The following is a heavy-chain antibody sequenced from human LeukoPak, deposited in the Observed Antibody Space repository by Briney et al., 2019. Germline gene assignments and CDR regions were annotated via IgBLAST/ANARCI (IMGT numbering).Heavy chain of an antibody. CDR3: ATVLRYFDWLQIDH. J-gene: IGHJ4*02. CDR1: GGTFSSYS. D-gene: IGHD3-9*01. Sequence: SLKVSCKAAGGTFSSYSSSWVGQAPGRGREWMGGIIPIFGTANYAQKFQGRVTITADESTSTAYMELSSLRSEDTAVYYCATVLRYFDWLQIDHWRQGPLVSVSS. V-gene: IGHV1-69*13. CDR2: IIPIFGTA.